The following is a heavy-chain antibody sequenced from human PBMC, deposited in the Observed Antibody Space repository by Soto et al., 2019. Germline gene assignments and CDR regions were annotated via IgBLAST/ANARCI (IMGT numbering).Heavy chain of an antibody. J-gene: IGHJ4*02. CDR2: ISAYNGNT. CDR1: GYTFTSYG. D-gene: IGHD3-9*01. V-gene: IGHV1-18*01. CDR3: AREPHRLRYFDWLLFLELGGPESILDY. Sequence: EASVKVSCKASGYTFTSYGISWVRQAPGQGLEWMGWISAYNGNTNYAQKLQGRVTMTTDTSTSTAYMELRGLRSDDTAVYYCAREPHRLRYFDWLLFLELGGPESILDYWGQGTLVTVSS.